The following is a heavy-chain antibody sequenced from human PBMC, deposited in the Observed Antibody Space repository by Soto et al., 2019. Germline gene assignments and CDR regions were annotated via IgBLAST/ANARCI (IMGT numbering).Heavy chain of an antibody. CDR3: ARVRRSPYAMDV. CDR2: INPISGDT. Sequence: QVQLVQSGAELKKPGASVKVSCKASGYIFTGHYIHWVRQAPGQGLEWMGWINPISGDTNYAQKFQGRVTMTRDTAISTAYMDLSSLLAADTAVYYCARVRRSPYAMDVWGQGTTVTVSS. D-gene: IGHD2-2*01. J-gene: IGHJ6*02. V-gene: IGHV1-2*02. CDR1: GYIFTGHY.